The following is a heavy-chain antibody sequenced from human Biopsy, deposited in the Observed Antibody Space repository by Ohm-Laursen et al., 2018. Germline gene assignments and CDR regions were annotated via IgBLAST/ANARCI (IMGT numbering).Heavy chain of an antibody. CDR2: ISVKTGNT. CDR1: GYTFTNYA. Sequence: SSVKVSCKASGYTFTNYAINWVRQAPGQGLEWLGWISVKTGNTNYTQKLQGRVTMTTDTSTNTAYMELRGLRSDDTALYYCAREGTSVTFFGKISDYYFDFWGPGTVVTVSS. V-gene: IGHV1-18*01. D-gene: IGHD3-3*01. CDR3: AREGTSVTFFGKISDYYFDF. J-gene: IGHJ4*02.